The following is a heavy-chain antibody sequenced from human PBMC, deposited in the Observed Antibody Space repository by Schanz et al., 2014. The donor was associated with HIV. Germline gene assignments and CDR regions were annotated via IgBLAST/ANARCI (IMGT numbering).Heavy chain of an antibody. CDR3: ARDTNFVLDV. D-gene: IGHD2-8*01. J-gene: IGHJ6*02. V-gene: IGHV1-2*02. CDR2: INPNSGAT. CDR1: GHIFTGYL. Sequence: VQLVQSRGEVKKPGASVKVSCKPYGHIFTGYLMHWVRQAPGQGLEWMGWINPNSGATDSAQKFQGRVTMTRDTSISTAFMELSSLRSDDTAVYYCARDTNFVLDVWGQGTTVTVSS.